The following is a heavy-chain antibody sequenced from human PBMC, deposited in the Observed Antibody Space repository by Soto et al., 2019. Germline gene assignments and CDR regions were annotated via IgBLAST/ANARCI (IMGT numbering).Heavy chain of an antibody. Sequence: QVQLVQSGAEVKRPGASVKVSCKASGYTFTNYGIIWVRQAPGQGLEWMGWISGYNANTKYAEKLQGRVTMTTDTATSTVYMEVRGLTSDDTAGYYCARDPRYGGEWGQGTLVTVSS. CDR2: ISGYNANT. CDR1: GYTFTNYG. V-gene: IGHV1-18*01. J-gene: IGHJ4*02. D-gene: IGHD1-1*01. CDR3: ARDPRYGGE.